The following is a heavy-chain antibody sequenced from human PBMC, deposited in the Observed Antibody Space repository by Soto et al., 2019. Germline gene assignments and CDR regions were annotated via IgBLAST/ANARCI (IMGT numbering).Heavy chain of an antibody. J-gene: IGHJ3*02. CDR1: GGFVSSGSYY. D-gene: IGHD6-13*01. CDR2: IYYSGNT. Sequence: QVQLQESGPGLVKPSETLSLTCTVSGGFVSSGSYYWSWIRQPPGKGLEWIGYIYYSGNTNSNPYLRSRVNISVDASKNQFSLKRSAVIAADTAVYYCASGHSSTWYDDAFDIWGQGTMVTVSS. V-gene: IGHV4-61*01. CDR3: ASGHSSTWYDDAFDI.